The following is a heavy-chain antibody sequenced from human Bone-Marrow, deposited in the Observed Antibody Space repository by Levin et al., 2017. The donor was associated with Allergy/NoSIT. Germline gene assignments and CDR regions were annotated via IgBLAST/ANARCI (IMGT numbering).Heavy chain of an antibody. Sequence: ASVKVSCAISGFSVSTNSMSWVRQAPGRGLEWVSIIYYGGNTDYADSVKGRFTISRDNSKNTLYLQMNSLRVEDTAVYYCARDRRLAVAEEWYFDRWGRGTLVTVSS. D-gene: IGHD6-19*01. J-gene: IGHJ2*01. CDR1: GFSVSTNS. V-gene: IGHV3-53*01. CDR3: ARDRRLAVAEEWYFDR. CDR2: IYYGGNT.